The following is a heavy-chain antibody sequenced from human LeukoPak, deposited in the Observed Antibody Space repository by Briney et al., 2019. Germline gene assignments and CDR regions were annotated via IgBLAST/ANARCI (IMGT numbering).Heavy chain of an antibody. V-gene: IGHV1-2*02. CDR3: ATASVTRMRDP. Sequence: GASVKLSCKASGYDFSDLYFHWVRQGPGQGLEWMGWINPYSGASKYAQKFQGRVTMETSSSTVYMQLSRLRYDDTAVYYCATASVTRMRDPWGQGTLVTVSS. CDR2: INPYSGAS. J-gene: IGHJ5*02. D-gene: IGHD5-18*01. CDR1: GYDFSDLY.